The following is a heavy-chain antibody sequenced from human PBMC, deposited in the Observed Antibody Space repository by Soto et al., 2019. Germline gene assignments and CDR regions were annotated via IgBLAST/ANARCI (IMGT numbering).Heavy chain of an antibody. CDR1: GGSFSGYD. J-gene: IGHJ4*02. V-gene: IGHV4-34*01. CDR3: ASSAAGTLDY. D-gene: IGHD6-13*01. CDR2: INHSGST. Sequence: QVQLQQWGAGLLKPSETLSLTCAVYGGSFSGYDWSWIRQPPGKGLEWIGEINHSGSTNYNPSLKSRVTISVDTSKNQFSLKLSSVTAADTAVYYCASSAAGTLDYWGQGTLVTVSS.